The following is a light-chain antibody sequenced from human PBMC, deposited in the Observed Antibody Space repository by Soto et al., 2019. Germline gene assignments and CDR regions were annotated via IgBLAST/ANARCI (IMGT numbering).Light chain of an antibody. CDR3: SSYTSSRTHYV. V-gene: IGLV1-51*01. CDR1: SSNIGGNS. Sequence: QSVLTQPPSVSAAPGQRVTISCSGSSSNIGGNSVSWYQQLPGTAPKLLIYDDDKRPSGIPDRFSGSKSGTSATLGITGFQTGDDADYYCSSYTSSRTHYVFGTGTKLTVL. CDR2: DDD. J-gene: IGLJ1*01.